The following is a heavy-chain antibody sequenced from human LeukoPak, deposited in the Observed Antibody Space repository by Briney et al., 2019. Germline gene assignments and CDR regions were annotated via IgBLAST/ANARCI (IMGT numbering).Heavy chain of an antibody. V-gene: IGHV3-48*03. CDR2: ISINTRTI. J-gene: IGHJ4*02. Sequence: GGSLRLSCAASGFTFSSYEMNWVRQAPGKGLEWVSYISINTRTIHYADSVKGRFTITRDNAKNSLYLQMNSLRADDTAVYYCARETRSGYYHYFDHWGQGTLVTVSS. D-gene: IGHD3-3*01. CDR1: GFTFSSYE. CDR3: ARETRSGYYHYFDH.